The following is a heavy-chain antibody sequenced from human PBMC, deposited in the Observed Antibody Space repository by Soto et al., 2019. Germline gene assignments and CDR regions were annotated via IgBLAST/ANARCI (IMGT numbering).Heavy chain of an antibody. V-gene: IGHV1-69*01. J-gene: IGHJ5*02. CDR2: IIPIFGTA. Sequence: QVQLVQSGAEVKKPGSSVKVSCKASGGTFSSYAISWVRQAPGQGLEWMGGIIPIFGTANYAQKFQGRVTITADEPTSTAYMELSSLRSEDTAVYYCARLYCSGGSCYSEGWFDPWGQGTLVTVSS. CDR1: GGTFSSYA. D-gene: IGHD2-15*01. CDR3: ARLYCSGGSCYSEGWFDP.